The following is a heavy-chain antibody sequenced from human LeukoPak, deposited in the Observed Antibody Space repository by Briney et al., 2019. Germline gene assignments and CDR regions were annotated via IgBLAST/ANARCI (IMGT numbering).Heavy chain of an antibody. CDR2: IYHSGST. Sequence: SETLSLTCAVYGGSFSGYYWSWIRQPPGKGLEWIGEIYHSGSTNYNPSLKSRVTISVDKSKNQFSLKLSSVTAADTAVYYCARDGGYDSNFDYWGQGTLVTVSS. J-gene: IGHJ4*02. CDR3: ARDGGYDSNFDY. V-gene: IGHV4-34*01. CDR1: GGSFSGYY. D-gene: IGHD5-12*01.